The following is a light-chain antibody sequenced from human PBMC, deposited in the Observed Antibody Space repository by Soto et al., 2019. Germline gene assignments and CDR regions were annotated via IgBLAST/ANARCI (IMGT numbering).Light chain of an antibody. CDR3: QQRSNWPPA. J-gene: IGKJ4*01. V-gene: IGKV3-11*01. Sequence: EIVLTQSPATLSFSPGERATLSCRASQSVSIYLAWYQQKPGQAPRLLIYDASNRATGIPARFNGSGSGTDFYFTISSLEPEDFAVYYCQQRSNWPPALGGGTKVEIK. CDR2: DAS. CDR1: QSVSIY.